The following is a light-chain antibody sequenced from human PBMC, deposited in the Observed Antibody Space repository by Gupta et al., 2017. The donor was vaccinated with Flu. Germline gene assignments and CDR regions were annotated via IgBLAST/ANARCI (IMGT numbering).Light chain of an antibody. V-gene: IGLV2-8*01. CDR1: SSDVGTYNY. CDR2: EVS. J-gene: IGLJ3*02. CDR3: NSYTGTNNFWV. Sequence: QSALTQPPSASGPPGQSVTISCTGTSSDVGTYNYVSWYQQHPGKAPKLMIYEVSKRPSGVPDRFSGSKSGNTASLTVSGLQAEDEADYYCNSYTGTNNFWVFGGGTKLTVL.